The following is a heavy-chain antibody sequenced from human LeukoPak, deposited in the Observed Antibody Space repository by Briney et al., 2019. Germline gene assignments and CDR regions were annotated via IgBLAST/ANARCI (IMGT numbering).Heavy chain of an antibody. D-gene: IGHD6-19*01. CDR1: GYTLTELS. Sequence: ASVKVSCKVSGYTLTELSMHWVRQAPGKGLEWMGGFDPEDGETICAQKFQGRVTMTEDTSTDTAYMELSSLGSEDTAVYYCATGLGSGPDYWGQGTLVTVSS. CDR3: ATGLGSGPDY. CDR2: FDPEDGET. V-gene: IGHV1-24*01. J-gene: IGHJ4*02.